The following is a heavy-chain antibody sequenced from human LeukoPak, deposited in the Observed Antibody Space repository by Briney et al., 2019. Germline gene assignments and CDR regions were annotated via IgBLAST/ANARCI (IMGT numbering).Heavy chain of an antibody. V-gene: IGHV3-21*01. CDR1: GFTFSSYS. D-gene: IGHD2-8*01. J-gene: IGHJ3*02. CDR3: ARDECDGVCAFDI. CDR2: ISSSSSYI. Sequence: GGSLRLSCAASGFTFSSYSMNWVRQAPGKGLEWVSSISSSSSYIYYADSVKGRFTISRDNAKNSLFLQMNSLRAEDTAVHYCARDECDGVCAFDIWGQGTMVTVSS.